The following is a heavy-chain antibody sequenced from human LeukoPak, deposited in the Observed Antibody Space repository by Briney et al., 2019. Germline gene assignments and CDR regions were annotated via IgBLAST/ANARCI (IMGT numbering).Heavy chain of an antibody. J-gene: IGHJ3*02. D-gene: IGHD3-10*01. CDR2: ISYDGSNR. CDR1: GFTFSSYA. Sequence: PGGSLRLSCAASGFTFSSYAMHWVRQAPGKGLEWVAVISYDGSNRYYADSVKGRFTISRDNSKNTLYLQMNSLRAEDTAVYYCARVIGGRSRGAFDIWGQGTMVTVSS. V-gene: IGHV3-30*04. CDR3: ARVIGGRSRGAFDI.